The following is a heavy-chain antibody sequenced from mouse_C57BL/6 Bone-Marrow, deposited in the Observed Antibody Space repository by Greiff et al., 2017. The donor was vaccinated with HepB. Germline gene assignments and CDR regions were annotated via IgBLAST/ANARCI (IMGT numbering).Heavy chain of an antibody. J-gene: IGHJ2*01. V-gene: IGHV1-64*01. CDR1: GYTFTSYW. Sequence: VKLVESGAELVKPGASVKLSCKASGYTFTSYWMHWVKQRPGQGLEWIGMIHPNSGSTNYNEKFKSKATLTVDKSSSTAYMQLSSLTSEDSAVYYCARRRFYYFDYWGQGTTLTVSS. CDR3: ARRRFYYFDY. CDR2: IHPNSGST.